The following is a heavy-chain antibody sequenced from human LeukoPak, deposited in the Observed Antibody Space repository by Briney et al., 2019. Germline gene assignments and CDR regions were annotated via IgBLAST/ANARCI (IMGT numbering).Heavy chain of an antibody. J-gene: IGHJ3*02. CDR3: AGESFMITFGGERYAFDI. CDR2: ISSSGSTI. Sequence: GGSPRLSCAASGFTFSSYSMNWVRQAPGKGLEWVSYISSSGSTIYYADSVKGRFTISRDNAKNSLYLQMNSLRAEDTAVYYCAGESFMITFGGERYAFDIWGQGTMVTVSS. V-gene: IGHV3-48*04. D-gene: IGHD3-16*01. CDR1: GFTFSSYS.